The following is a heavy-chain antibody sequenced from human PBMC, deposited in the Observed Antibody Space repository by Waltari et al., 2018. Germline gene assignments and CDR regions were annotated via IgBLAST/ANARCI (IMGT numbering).Heavy chain of an antibody. Sequence: QVQLVQSGAEVKKPGASVKVSCKASGYTFTGYYLHLVRQAPGQGREGRGRSNPNSGGTNDAQKVQGRGTMTRDTASSTADMELSRRRADDTAGEDGARGERGGSDQTPAGDGGQGTRGT. CDR2: SNPNSGGT. D-gene: IGHD3-16*01. J-gene: IGHJ4*02. CDR1: GYTFTGYY. V-gene: IGHV1-2*06. CDR3: ARGERGGSDQTPAGD.